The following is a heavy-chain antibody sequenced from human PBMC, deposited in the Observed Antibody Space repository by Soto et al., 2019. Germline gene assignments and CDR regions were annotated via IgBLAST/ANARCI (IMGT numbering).Heavy chain of an antibody. V-gene: IGHV1-69*13. J-gene: IGHJ4*02. Sequence: SVKVSCKASGCTFSSYAIRWVRQAPGQGLEWMGGIIPIFGTANYAQKFQGRVTITADESTSTAYMELSSLRSEDTAVYYCASRLYDSSGYSLWYYFDYWGQGTLVTVSS. CDR1: GCTFSSYA. CDR2: IIPIFGTA. CDR3: ASRLYDSSGYSLWYYFDY. D-gene: IGHD3-22*01.